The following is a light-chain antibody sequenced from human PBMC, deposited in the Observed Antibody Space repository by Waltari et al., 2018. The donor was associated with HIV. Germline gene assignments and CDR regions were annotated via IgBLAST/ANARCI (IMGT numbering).Light chain of an antibody. CDR3: SSLTNSATLSVL. Sequence: QFALTQPASVSGSPGQSITVSCTGTNSDIGYYNYVSWYQQHPGKAPKLIIYEVSNRPSGVSNRFSGSKSGNTASLTISGLQAEDEAYYFCSSLTNSATLSVLFGGGTKLTVL. CDR1: NSDIGYYNY. J-gene: IGLJ3*02. CDR2: EVS. V-gene: IGLV2-14*01.